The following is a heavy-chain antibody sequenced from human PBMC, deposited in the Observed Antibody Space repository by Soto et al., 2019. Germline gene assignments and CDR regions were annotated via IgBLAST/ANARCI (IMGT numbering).Heavy chain of an antibody. CDR2: IYHSGIT. CDR3: AREDMSGTYYFDS. Sequence: SETLSLTCAVFGGSVSSETHFWSWIRQPPGKGLEWIGYIYHSGITNSNPSLKGRLTISVDKSTNHFSLSLASVTATDTAIYYCAREDMSGTYYFDSWGQGTRVTVSS. CDR1: GGSVSSETHF. D-gene: IGHD1-26*01. J-gene: IGHJ4*02. V-gene: IGHV4-61*03.